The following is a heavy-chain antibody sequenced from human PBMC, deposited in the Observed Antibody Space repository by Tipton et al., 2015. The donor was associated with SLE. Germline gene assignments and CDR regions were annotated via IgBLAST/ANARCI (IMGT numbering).Heavy chain of an antibody. Sequence: TLSLTCAVYGGSFSGYYWTWIRQPPGKGLEWVGEISHRGSTNYNPSLKSRVPISVDTPKNQFSLRLNSVTAADTGVYYCARRNYGDYEDAFDFWGQGTMVTVSS. CDR3: ARRNYGDYEDAFDF. J-gene: IGHJ3*01. D-gene: IGHD4-17*01. V-gene: IGHV4-34*01. CDR2: ISHRGST. CDR1: GGSFSGYY.